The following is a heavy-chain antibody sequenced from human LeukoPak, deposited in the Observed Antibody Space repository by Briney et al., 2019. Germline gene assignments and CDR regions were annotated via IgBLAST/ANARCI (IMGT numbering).Heavy chain of an antibody. D-gene: IGHD3-10*01. CDR2: IKQDGSEK. CDR1: GFTFSSYW. Sequence: GGSPRLSYAASGFTFSSYWMSWVRQAPGKGLEWVANIKQDGSEKYYVDSVKGRFTISRDNAKNSLYLQMNSLRAEDTAVYYCARGGWFGELLYLHFDYWGQGTLVTVSS. V-gene: IGHV3-7*01. J-gene: IGHJ4*02. CDR3: ARGGWFGELLYLHFDY.